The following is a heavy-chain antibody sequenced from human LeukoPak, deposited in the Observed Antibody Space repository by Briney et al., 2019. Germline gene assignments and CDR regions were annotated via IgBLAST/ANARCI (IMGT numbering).Heavy chain of an antibody. D-gene: IGHD3-10*01. Sequence: GGSLRLSCAASTFTFSDYWMSWVRQAPGKGLEWVANMNQDGSEKNYVDSVKGRFTISRDNAKNSLSLQMGSLRADDTAVYYCARDLARRGPFDYWGQGTLVTVSS. V-gene: IGHV3-7*01. J-gene: IGHJ4*02. CDR3: ARDLARRGPFDY. CDR2: MNQDGSEK. CDR1: TFTFSDYW.